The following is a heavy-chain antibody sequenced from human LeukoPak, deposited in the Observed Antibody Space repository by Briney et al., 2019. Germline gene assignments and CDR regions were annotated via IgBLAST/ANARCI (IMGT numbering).Heavy chain of an antibody. V-gene: IGHV4-39*01. CDR1: GGSISSSSYY. Sequence: PSETLSLTCTVSGGSISSSSYYWGWIRQPPGKGLEWIGSIYYSGSTYYNPSLKSRVTISVDTSKNQFSLKLSSVTAADTAVYYCARPQGVQLLDFEYWGQGTLVTVSS. CDR3: ARPQGVQLLDFEY. J-gene: IGHJ4*02. D-gene: IGHD2-2*01. CDR2: IYYSGST.